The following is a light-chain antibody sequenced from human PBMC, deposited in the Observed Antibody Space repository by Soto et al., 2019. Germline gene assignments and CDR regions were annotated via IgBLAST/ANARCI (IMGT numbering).Light chain of an antibody. J-gene: IGKJ2*01. V-gene: IGKV1-5*01. CDR2: DAS. Sequence: DVPMTQSPSTLSASVGDRVTITYRASQSISSWLAWYQQKPGKAPKLLIYDASSLESGVPSRFSGSGSGTEFTLTISSLQPDDFATYYCQQYNSYSYTFGQGTKLEIK. CDR1: QSISSW. CDR3: QQYNSYSYT.